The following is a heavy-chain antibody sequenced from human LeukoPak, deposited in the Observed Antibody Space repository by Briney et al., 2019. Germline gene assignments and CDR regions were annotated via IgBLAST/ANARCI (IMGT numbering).Heavy chain of an antibody. Sequence: PSETLSLTCTVSGGSISSYYWSWIRQPPGKGLEWIGYIYYSGSTNYNPSLKSRVTISVDTSKNQFSLKLSSVTAADTAVYYCARGSSSGCYYVFDYWGQGTLVTVSS. CDR1: GGSISSYY. CDR2: IYYSGST. J-gene: IGHJ4*02. V-gene: IGHV4-59*01. CDR3: ARGSSSGCYYVFDY. D-gene: IGHD3-22*01.